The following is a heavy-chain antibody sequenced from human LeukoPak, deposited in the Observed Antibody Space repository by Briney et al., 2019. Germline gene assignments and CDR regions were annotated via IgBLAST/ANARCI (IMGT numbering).Heavy chain of an antibody. V-gene: IGHV3-66*01. CDR2: IYSDGNT. CDR1: GFTVSSNY. J-gene: IGHJ4*02. CDR3: ARTDGSSGYYSSFDY. D-gene: IGHD3-22*01. Sequence: GGSLRLSCAASGFTVSSNYMSWVRQAPGKGLEWVSVIYSDGNTYYADSVKGRFTISRDNSKNSLYLQMNSVRAEDTAVYYCARTDGSSGYYSSFDYWGQGTLVTVSS.